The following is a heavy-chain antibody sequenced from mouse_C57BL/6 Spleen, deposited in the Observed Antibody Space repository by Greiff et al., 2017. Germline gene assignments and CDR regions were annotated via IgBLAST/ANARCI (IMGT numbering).Heavy chain of an antibody. D-gene: IGHD2-4*01. CDR2: IYPGSGST. CDR3: ARIYYDYDENWFAY. J-gene: IGHJ3*01. Sequence: VKLQQPGAELVKPGASVKMSCKASGYTFTSYWITWVKQRPGQGLEWIGDIYPGSGSTNYNEKFKSKATLTVDTSSSTAYMQLSSLTSEDSAVYYCARIYYDYDENWFAYWGQGTLVTVSA. CDR1: GYTFTSYW. V-gene: IGHV1-55*01.